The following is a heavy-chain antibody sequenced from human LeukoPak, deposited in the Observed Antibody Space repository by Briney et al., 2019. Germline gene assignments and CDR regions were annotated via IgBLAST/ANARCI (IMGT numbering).Heavy chain of an antibody. CDR1: GYKFTDYY. V-gene: IGHV1-2*02. Sequence: ASVKVSCKPSGYKFTDYYVNWVRQAPGQGLEWLGWINPNSGATNYAPKFQGRVTMTRDTSINTAYLGLTSLTSNDTAVYYCARGAEDYGDSDYFDYWGQGAPVTVSS. CDR3: ARGAEDYGDSDYFDY. CDR2: INPNSGAT. J-gene: IGHJ4*02. D-gene: IGHD4-17*01.